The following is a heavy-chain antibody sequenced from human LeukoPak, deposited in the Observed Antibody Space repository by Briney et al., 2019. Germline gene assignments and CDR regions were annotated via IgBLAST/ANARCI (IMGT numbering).Heavy chain of an antibody. D-gene: IGHD1-20*01. V-gene: IGHV4-4*07. Sequence: SETLSLTCTVSGGSISSYYGSWIRQPAGKGMEWIGRIYTSGGTDYNPSLKSRVTMSVDTSKNQLSLKLSSVTAADTAVYYCARAYNWDLYYLDVWGKGTTVTVSS. CDR3: ARAYNWDLYYLDV. CDR1: GGSISSYY. CDR2: IYTSGGT. J-gene: IGHJ6*03.